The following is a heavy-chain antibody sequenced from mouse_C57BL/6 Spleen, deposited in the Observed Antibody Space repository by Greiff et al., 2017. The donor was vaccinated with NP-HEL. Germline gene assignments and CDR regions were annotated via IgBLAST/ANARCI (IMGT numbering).Heavy chain of an antibody. CDR3: ARDTEGTGAAWFAY. J-gene: IGHJ3*01. Sequence: EVMLVESGGGLVKPGGSLKLSCAASGFTFSSYAMSWVRQTPEKRLEWVATISDGGSYTYYPDNVKGRFTISRDNAKNNLYLQMSHLKSEDTAMYYCARDTEGTGAAWFAYWGQGTLVTVSA. D-gene: IGHD4-1*01. CDR2: ISDGGSYT. V-gene: IGHV5-4*01. CDR1: GFTFSSYA.